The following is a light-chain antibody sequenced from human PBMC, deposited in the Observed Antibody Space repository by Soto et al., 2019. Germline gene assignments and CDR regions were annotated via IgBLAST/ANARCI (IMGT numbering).Light chain of an antibody. V-gene: IGKV1-39*01. J-gene: IGKJ2*01. CDR1: QSINIY. Sequence: IQLTQSPSSLSASVGDRVTVTCRASQSINIYLNWYQQKPGKAPTLLIYGASTLQSGVPSRFIGGGSRTDITLTISRLQTEDFATYYCQQSYRSPYTFGQGTKLEI. CDR3: QQSYRSPYT. CDR2: GAS.